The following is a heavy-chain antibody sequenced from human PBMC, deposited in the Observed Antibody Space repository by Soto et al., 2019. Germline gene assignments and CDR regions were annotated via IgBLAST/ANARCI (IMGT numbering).Heavy chain of an antibody. CDR1: GGSISSGDYY. J-gene: IGHJ4*02. CDR2: IDSSGST. V-gene: IGHV4-30-4*01. D-gene: IGHD3-22*01. Sequence: QVQLQESGPGLVKPSQTLSLTCTVSGGSISSGDYYWSWIRQPPGKGLEWTGYIDSSGSTYYNPSLKSRVTISVDTSKNQFSLKLSSVTAADTAVYYCARHPGEEGVVDFDYWGQGTLVTVSS. CDR3: ARHPGEEGVVDFDY.